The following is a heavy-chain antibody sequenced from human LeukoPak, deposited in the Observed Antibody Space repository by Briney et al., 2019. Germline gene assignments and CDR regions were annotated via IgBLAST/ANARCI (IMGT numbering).Heavy chain of an antibody. Sequence: PGRSLRLSCAASEFTFSSYGMHWVRQAPGKGLQWVAFITSDGQNKYYAEPVKGRLTTSRDNSKNTLYLGMNSLRDEDTAVYYCARVRAAGGDDAFDIWGQGTVVSVSS. D-gene: IGHD2-15*01. J-gene: IGHJ3*02. CDR2: ITSDGQNK. CDR1: EFTFSSYG. V-gene: IGHV3-30*03. CDR3: ARVRAAGGDDAFDI.